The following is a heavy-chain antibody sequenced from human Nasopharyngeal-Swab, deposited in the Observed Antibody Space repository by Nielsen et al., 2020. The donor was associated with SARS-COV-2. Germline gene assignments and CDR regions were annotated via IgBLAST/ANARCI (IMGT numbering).Heavy chain of an antibody. CDR2: INAGNGNT. J-gene: IGHJ4*02. V-gene: IGHV1-3*01. D-gene: IGHD6-19*01. Sequence: ASVKVSCKASGYTFTSYAMHWVRQAPGQRLEWMGWINAGNGNTKYSQKFQGRVTITRDTSASTAYMELSSLRSEDTAVYYCARGSGWYYSGYWGQGTLVTVSS. CDR3: ARGSGWYYSGY. CDR1: GYTFTSYA.